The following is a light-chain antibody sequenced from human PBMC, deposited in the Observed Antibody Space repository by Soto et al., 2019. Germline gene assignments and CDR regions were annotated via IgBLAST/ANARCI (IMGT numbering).Light chain of an antibody. J-gene: IGKJ2*01. Sequence: EIVMTQSPATLSVSPGERATLSCRASQSVSSNLAWYQQKPGQAPRLLIYGASTRATGIPARFSGSGSGTEFTLTISSLQSEDFAVYYCQQYNNWLTFGQGTKPEIK. CDR3: QQYNNWLT. CDR1: QSVSSN. CDR2: GAS. V-gene: IGKV3-15*01.